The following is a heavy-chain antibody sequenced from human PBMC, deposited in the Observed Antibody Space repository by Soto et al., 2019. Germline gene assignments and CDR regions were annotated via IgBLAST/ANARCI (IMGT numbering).Heavy chain of an antibody. CDR2: ISSTGKNI. J-gene: IGHJ4*02. CDR3: GRSHGAGSY. CDR1: GFTFIDYY. D-gene: IGHD4-17*01. Sequence: QLRLVESGGDLVKPGESLRLSCVASGFTFIDYYMNWVRQAPGKGLEWVSYISSTGKNIYYSDSVKGRFIVSRDNAKNSLFLQMNSLTVDDTAIYYCGRSHGAGSYWGRGTRVTVSS. V-gene: IGHV3-11*01.